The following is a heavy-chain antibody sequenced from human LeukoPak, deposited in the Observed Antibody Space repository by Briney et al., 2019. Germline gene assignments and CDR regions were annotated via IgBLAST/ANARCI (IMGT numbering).Heavy chain of an antibody. CDR2: ISAYNGNT. J-gene: IGHJ4*02. CDR3: AREVTIFGVVIPLGFDY. D-gene: IGHD3-3*01. Sequence: VSVKVSCKASVYTFTSYGISWVRQAPGQGLEWMGWISAYNGNTNYAQKLQGRVTMTTDTSTSTAYMELRSLRSDDTAVYYCAREVTIFGVVIPLGFDYWGQGTLVSVSS. CDR1: VYTFTSYG. V-gene: IGHV1-18*01.